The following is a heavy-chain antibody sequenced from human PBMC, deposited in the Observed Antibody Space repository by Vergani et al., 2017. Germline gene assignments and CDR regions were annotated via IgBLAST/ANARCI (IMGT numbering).Heavy chain of an antibody. CDR2: SIPILGIA. CDR3: ARVPPAAENYYYYGMDV. V-gene: IGHV1-69*04. Sequence: QVQLVQSGAEVKKPGSSVKVSCKASGGTFNNCAISLVRQAPGQGIELMGRSIPILGIANYAQKFQGRVTITADKSTSTAYMELSSLRSEDTAVYYCARVPPAAENYYYYGMDVWGQGTTVTVSS. D-gene: IGHD2-2*01. CDR1: GGTFNNCA. J-gene: IGHJ6*02.